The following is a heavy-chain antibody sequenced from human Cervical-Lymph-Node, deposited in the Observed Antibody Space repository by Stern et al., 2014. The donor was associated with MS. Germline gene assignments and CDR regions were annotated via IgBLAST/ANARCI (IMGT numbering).Heavy chain of an antibody. Sequence: QLVESGGGLVQPGGSLRLSCAASGFTFSSYWMNWVRPAPGKGREWVANIKEDGSETYYVDSVKGRFTISRDNAKNSLYLQMNSLRAEDTAVYYCARGSDTWGQGTLVTVSS. CDR1: GFTFSSYW. V-gene: IGHV3-7*01. CDR2: IKEDGSET. J-gene: IGHJ5*02. CDR3: ARGSDT. D-gene: IGHD2-15*01.